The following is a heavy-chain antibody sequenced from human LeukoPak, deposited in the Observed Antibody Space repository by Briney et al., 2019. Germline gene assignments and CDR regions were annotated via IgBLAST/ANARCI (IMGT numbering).Heavy chain of an antibody. CDR2: ITCSGGST. D-gene: IGHD3-16*01. CDR3: AKERRFVGQAFDY. V-gene: IGHV3-23*01. CDR1: GFTFSSYA. Sequence: GGSLRLSCAAPGFTFSSYAMSWVRQAPGKGLEWVSAITCSGGSTYYADAVKGRFTISRDNSKNTLYLQMNSLRAEETAVYYCAKERRFVGQAFDYWGQGTLVTVSS. J-gene: IGHJ4*02.